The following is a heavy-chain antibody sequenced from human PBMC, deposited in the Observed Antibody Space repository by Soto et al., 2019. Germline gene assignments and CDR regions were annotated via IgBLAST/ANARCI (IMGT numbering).Heavy chain of an antibody. J-gene: IGHJ4*02. D-gene: IGHD6-19*01. CDR2: VSYTGST. V-gene: IGHV4-31*03. CDR3: ARANYGQWLDY. CDR1: RGSVTSSRNY. Sequence: SETLSLTCTVSRGSVTSSRNYWTWIRQHPGKGLEWIGYVSYTGSTYYNPSLRSRITISADTAQNQFSLKLNSVTAADTAVYYCARANYGQWLDYWGQGTVVTSPQ.